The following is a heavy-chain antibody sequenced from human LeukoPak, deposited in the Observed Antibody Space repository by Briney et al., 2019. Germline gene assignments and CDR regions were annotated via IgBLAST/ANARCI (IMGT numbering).Heavy chain of an antibody. V-gene: IGHV6-1*01. D-gene: IGHD1-26*01. CDR1: GDSVSSNSAT. Sequence: SQTLSLTCAISGDSVSSNSATWNWVRQSPSRGLEWLGRTYYRSKWHINYAVSVKSRITINPDTSKNQFSLQLNSVTPEDTAVYYCAIGQGGATDYWGQGTLVTVSS. CDR3: AIGQGGATDY. CDR2: TYYRSKWHI. J-gene: IGHJ4*02.